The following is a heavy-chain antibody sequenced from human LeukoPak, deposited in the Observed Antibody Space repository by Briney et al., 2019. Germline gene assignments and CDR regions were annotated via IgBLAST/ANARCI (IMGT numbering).Heavy chain of an antibody. Sequence: KTGGSLRLSCAASGFTFSDYYMSWIRQAPGKGLEWVSYISSSGSTIYYADSVKGRFTISRDNSKNTLYLQMNSLRPDDTAMYYCARRPENCGGTSCYTAPDSWGQGILVAVSS. V-gene: IGHV3-11*04. CDR2: ISSSGSTI. J-gene: IGHJ4*02. CDR1: GFTFSDYY. CDR3: ARRPENCGGTSCYTAPDS. D-gene: IGHD2-2*02.